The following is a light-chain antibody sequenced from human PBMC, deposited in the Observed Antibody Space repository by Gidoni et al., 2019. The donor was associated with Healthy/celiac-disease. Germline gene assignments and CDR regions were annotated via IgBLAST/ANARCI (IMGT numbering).Light chain of an antibody. CDR1: SSNIGAGYD. V-gene: IGLV1-40*01. Sequence: QSVLTQPPSVSGAPGHMVTIACTGSSSNIGAGYDVHWYQQLPGTAPKLSIYGNSNRPSGVPDRFSGSKSGTSASLAITGLQAEDEADYYCQSYDSSLSVVVVGGGTKLTVL. CDR2: GNS. CDR3: QSYDSSLSVVV. J-gene: IGLJ2*01.